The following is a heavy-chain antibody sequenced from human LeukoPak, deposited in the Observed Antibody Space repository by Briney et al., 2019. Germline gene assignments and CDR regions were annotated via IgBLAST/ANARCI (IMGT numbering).Heavy chain of an antibody. CDR3: TRDRIVASIIGYYFDS. V-gene: IGHV3-21*06. Sequence: GGSLRLSCAASGFTFSTYTMNWVRQAPGKGLEWVSSISSSSRYIYYADSVKGRFTISRDNAKNSLSLQLNSLRAEDTAMYYCTRDRIVASIIGYYFDSWGQGTLVTVSS. J-gene: IGHJ4*02. D-gene: IGHD5-12*01. CDR1: GFTFSTYT. CDR2: ISSSSRYI.